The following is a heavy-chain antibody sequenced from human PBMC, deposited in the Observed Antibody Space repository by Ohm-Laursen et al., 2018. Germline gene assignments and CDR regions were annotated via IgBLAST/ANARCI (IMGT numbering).Heavy chain of an antibody. V-gene: IGHV3-66*01. CDR1: GVTGRSNY. D-gene: IGHD6-13*01. CDR2: IYTGGST. J-gene: IGHJ4*02. Sequence: SLRLSCTASGVTGRSNYMSWVRQAPGKGLEWVSVIYTGGSTYYADSVKGRLIISRDNSNNTLYLQMNSLRAEDTAVYYCARDLTIAVAGHDSWGQGTLVTVSS. CDR3: ARDLTIAVAGHDS.